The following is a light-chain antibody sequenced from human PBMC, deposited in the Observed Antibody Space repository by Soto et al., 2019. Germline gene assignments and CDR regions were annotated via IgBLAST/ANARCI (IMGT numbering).Light chain of an antibody. CDR3: QSYDNSLSVYV. V-gene: IGLV2-14*03. Sequence: QSALTQPASVSGSPGQTITISCAGTKFDIGRYNYVSWYRQHPGEAPKLLIYGNSNRPSGVPDRFSGSKSGTSASLAITGLQAEDEADYYCQSYDNSLSVYVFGTGTKVTVL. J-gene: IGLJ1*01. CDR1: KFDIGRYNY. CDR2: GNS.